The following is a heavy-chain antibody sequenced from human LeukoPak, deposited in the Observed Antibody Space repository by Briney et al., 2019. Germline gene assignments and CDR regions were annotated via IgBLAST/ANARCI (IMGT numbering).Heavy chain of an antibody. D-gene: IGHD1-26*01. J-gene: IGHJ4*02. CDR1: GFTFSSYS. V-gene: IGHV3-74*03. Sequence: GGSLRLSCAASGFTFSSYSMNWVRQAPGKGLVWVSRIDSGGTGAVYADAVEGRFTISRDNAKNTLYLQMNSLRAEDTAIYYCVRGGFSGDWGQGTLVTVSS. CDR3: VRGGFSGD. CDR2: IDSGGTGA.